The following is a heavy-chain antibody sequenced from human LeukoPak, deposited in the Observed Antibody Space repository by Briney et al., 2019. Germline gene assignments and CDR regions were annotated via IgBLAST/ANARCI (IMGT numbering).Heavy chain of an antibody. Sequence: GESLKISCKGSGYSFTTYWIGWVRQMPGEGLEWMGIIYPGDSDTRYSPSFQGQVTISADKSISTACLQWSSLKASDTAMYYCARRIAALNYFDYWGQGTLVTVSS. CDR1: GYSFTTYW. CDR2: IYPGDSDT. CDR3: ARRIAALNYFDY. V-gene: IGHV5-51*01. J-gene: IGHJ4*02. D-gene: IGHD6-6*01.